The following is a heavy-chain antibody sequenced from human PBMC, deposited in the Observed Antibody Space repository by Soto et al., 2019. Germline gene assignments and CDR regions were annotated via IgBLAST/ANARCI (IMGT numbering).Heavy chain of an antibody. CDR1: GGSFSTDY. CDR3: ARVLAARASRDFDY. Sequence: QVQLQQWGAGLLKPSETLSLTCAVYGGSFSTDYWSWIRQPPGKGLEWIGEINPSGGTNYNPSLKIRVTISVDTSKNQFSLKLSSVNAADTAVYYCARVLAARASRDFDYGGQGTLVTVSS. CDR2: INPSGGT. V-gene: IGHV4-34*01. D-gene: IGHD6-6*01. J-gene: IGHJ4*02.